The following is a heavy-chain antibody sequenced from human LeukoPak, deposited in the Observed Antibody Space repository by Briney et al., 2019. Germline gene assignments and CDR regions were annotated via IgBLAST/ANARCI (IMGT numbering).Heavy chain of an antibody. D-gene: IGHD3-22*01. V-gene: IGHV3-23*01. Sequence: GGYLRHSCAASGFTFHNFAMIWVRQAPGKELERVSSISSSGEFACYQQSWKVRFTIFSDNSRYTLYLKMNSLRAEDAAMYYCVKDRPNYYESNGDYYKRDGDFWGQGTLVTVSA. CDR1: GFTFHNFA. CDR3: VKDRPNYYESNGDYYKRDGDF. CDR2: ISSSGEFA. J-gene: IGHJ4*02.